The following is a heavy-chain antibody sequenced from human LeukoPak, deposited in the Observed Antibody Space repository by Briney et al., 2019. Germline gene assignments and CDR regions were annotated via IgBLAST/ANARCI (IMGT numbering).Heavy chain of an antibody. J-gene: IGHJ4*02. CDR3: ARAQTYCSGVTCYSDS. CDR2: INPNSGGT. Sequence: ASVKVSCKASGCTFTGYYMHWVRQAPGQGLEWMGWINPNSGGTKYAQKFQGRVTMTRDTSISTAYMELSRLISDDTAVYYCARAQTYCSGVTCYSDSWGQGTLVTVSS. D-gene: IGHD2-15*01. CDR1: GCTFTGYY. V-gene: IGHV1-2*02.